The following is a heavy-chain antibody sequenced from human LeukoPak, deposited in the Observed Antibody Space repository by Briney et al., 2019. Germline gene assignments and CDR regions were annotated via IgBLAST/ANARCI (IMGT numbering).Heavy chain of an antibody. CDR3: ARDNADYIVDY. CDR1: GGSISSYY. J-gene: IGHJ4*02. CDR2: IYYSGST. D-gene: IGHD4-11*01. V-gene: IGHV4-59*12. Sequence: SETLSLTCTVSGGSISSYYWSWIRQPPGKGLEWIGYIYYSGSTNYNPSLKSRVTISVDTSKNQFSLKLSSVTAADTAVYYCARDNADYIVDYWGQGTLVTVYS.